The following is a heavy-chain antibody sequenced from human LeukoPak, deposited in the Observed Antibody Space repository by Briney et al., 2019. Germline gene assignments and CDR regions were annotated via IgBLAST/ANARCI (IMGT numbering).Heavy chain of an antibody. J-gene: IGHJ4*02. CDR2: IWYDGSNK. D-gene: IGHD2/OR15-2a*01. CDR3: AREGSRGNSQFDY. V-gene: IGHV3-33*01. CDR1: GFTFSSYG. Sequence: GGSLRLSCAASGFTFSSYGMHWVRQAPGKGLEWVALIWYDGSNKYYADSVKGRLTISRDNSKNTLYLQMNSLRAEDTAVYYCAREGSRGNSQFDYWGQGTLVTVSS.